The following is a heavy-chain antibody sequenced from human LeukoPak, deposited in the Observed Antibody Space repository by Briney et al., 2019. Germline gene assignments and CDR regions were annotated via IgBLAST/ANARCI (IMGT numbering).Heavy chain of an antibody. V-gene: IGHV1-46*01. D-gene: IGHD2-2*01. CDR3: ARGLVVVPGAMFFDVQPGDY. J-gene: IGHJ4*02. Sequence: ASVKVSCKASGYTFTSYYMHWVRQAPGQGLEWMGIINPSGGSTSYAQKFQGRVTMTRDMSTSTVYMELSSLRSEDTAVYYCARGLVVVPGAMFFDVQPGDYWGQGTLVTVSS. CDR1: GYTFTSYY. CDR2: INPSGGST.